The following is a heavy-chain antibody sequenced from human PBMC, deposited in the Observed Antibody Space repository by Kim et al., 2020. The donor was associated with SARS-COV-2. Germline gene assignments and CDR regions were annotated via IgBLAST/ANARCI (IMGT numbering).Heavy chain of an antibody. V-gene: IGHV4-31*03. D-gene: IGHD3-3*01. CDR2: IYYSGST. Sequence: SETLSLTCTVSGGSISSGGYYWSWIRQHPGKGLEWIGYIYYSGSTYYNPSLKSRVTISVDTSKNQFSLKLSSVTAADTAVYYCARVSGRFLEWLFPPRARWNGMDVWGQGTTVTVSS. CDR1: GGSISSGGYY. CDR3: ARVSGRFLEWLFPPRARWNGMDV. J-gene: IGHJ6*02.